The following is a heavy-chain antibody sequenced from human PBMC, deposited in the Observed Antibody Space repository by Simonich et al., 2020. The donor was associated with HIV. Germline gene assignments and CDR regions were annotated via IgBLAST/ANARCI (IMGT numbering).Heavy chain of an antibody. Sequence: EVQLLESGGGLVQPGGSLRLSCAGSGFTFSNYAMTWVGQAPGKGLEGVSGIGIRDTTYYADSVMGRFIISRDKSKNTLYLQMDSLRAGDTALYYCAKDQLGTDGFDIWGQGTMVTVSS. CDR2: IGIRDTT. J-gene: IGHJ3*02. CDR3: AKDQLGTDGFDI. D-gene: IGHD7-27*01. V-gene: IGHV3-23*01. CDR1: GFTFSNYA.